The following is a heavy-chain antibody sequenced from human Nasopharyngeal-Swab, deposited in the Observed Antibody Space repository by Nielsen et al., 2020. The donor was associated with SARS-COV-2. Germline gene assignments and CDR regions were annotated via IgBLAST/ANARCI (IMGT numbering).Heavy chain of an antibody. V-gene: IGHV3-23*01. CDR2: ISGSGGST. Sequence: GGSLRLSCAASGSTFSSYAMSWVHQAPGKGLEWVSAISGSGGSTYYADSVKGRFTISRDNSKNTLYLQMNSLRAEDTAVYYCAKEGSRTTVITIYWYFDLWGRGTLVTVSS. CDR1: GSTFSSYA. D-gene: IGHD2/OR15-2a*01. CDR3: AKEGSRTTVITIYWYFDL. J-gene: IGHJ2*01.